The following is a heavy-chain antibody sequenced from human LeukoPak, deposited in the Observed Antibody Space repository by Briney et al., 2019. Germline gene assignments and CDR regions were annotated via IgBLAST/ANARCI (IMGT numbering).Heavy chain of an antibody. Sequence: GGSLRLSCAASGFTFSSYSMNWVRQAPGKGLEWVSSISSSSSYIYYADSVKGRFTISRDNAKNSLYLQMNSLRAEDTAVYYCARDPTVTNFHDAFDIWGQGTMVTVSS. CDR1: GFTFSSYS. V-gene: IGHV3-21*04. J-gene: IGHJ3*02. D-gene: IGHD4-17*01. CDR2: ISSSSSYI. CDR3: ARDPTVTNFHDAFDI.